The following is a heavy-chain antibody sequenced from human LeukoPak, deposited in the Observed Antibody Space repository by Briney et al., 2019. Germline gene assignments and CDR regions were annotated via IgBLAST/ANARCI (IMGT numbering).Heavy chain of an antibody. D-gene: IGHD5-24*01. V-gene: IGHV3-23*01. Sequence: GGSLRLSCAASGFTFSSYAMSWVRQAPGKGLEWVSAISDSGGNAYRADSVKGRFTISKDNAKNSLFLQMDRLRAEDTAVYYCARDGDGYGDWGQGTLVTVSP. CDR1: GFTFSSYA. CDR2: ISDSGGNA. CDR3: ARDGDGYGD. J-gene: IGHJ4*02.